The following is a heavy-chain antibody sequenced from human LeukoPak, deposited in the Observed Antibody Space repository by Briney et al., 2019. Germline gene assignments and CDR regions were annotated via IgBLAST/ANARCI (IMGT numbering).Heavy chain of an antibody. J-gene: IGHJ3*02. V-gene: IGHV3-21*01. CDR1: GFTFSSYS. Sequence: GGSLRLSCAASGFTFSSYSMNWVRQAPGKGLEWVSSISSSSSYIYYADSVKGRLTISRDNAKNSLYLQMNSLRAEDTAVYYCARVAPNDAFDIWGQGTMVTVSS. CDR2: ISSSSSYI. CDR3: ARVAPNDAFDI.